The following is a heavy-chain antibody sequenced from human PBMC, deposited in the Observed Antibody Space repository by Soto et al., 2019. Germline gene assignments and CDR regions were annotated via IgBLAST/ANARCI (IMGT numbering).Heavy chain of an antibody. V-gene: IGHV2-5*01. Sequence: QITLKESGPPLVKPTQTLTLTCTFSGFSLSTSGVGVGWIRQPPGKALEWLALLSWNDDKRYSPSLKSRLTITKDTSKNQVVLTMTNMDPVDTATYYCARRDSSGYYYTRWGQGTLVTVSS. J-gene: IGHJ4*02. CDR3: ARRDSSGYYYTR. D-gene: IGHD3-22*01. CDR1: GFSLSTSGVG. CDR2: LSWNDDK.